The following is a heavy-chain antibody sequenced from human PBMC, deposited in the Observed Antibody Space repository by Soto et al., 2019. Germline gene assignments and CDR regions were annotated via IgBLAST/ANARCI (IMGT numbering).Heavy chain of an antibody. CDR2: FDPEDGET. CDR1: GYSLTELS. V-gene: IGHV1-24*01. J-gene: IGHJ4*01. Sequence: ASVKVSCKVSGYSLTELSMHWVRQAPGKGLEWMGGFDPEDGETIYAQKFQGRVTMSEDTSTETAYMELSSLRSEDTAVYYCATEDYSSNWSFDYWGQEPWSPSPQ. CDR3: ATEDYSSNWSFDY. D-gene: IGHD6-13*01.